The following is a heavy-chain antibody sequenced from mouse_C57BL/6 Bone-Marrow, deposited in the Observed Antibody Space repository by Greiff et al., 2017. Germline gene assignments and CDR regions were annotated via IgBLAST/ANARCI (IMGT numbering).Heavy chain of an antibody. V-gene: IGHV5-12*01. Sequence: EVHLVESGGGLVQPGGSLKLSCAASGFTFSDYYMYWVRQTPEKRLEWVAYISNGGGSTYYPDTVKGRFTFSRDTAKNTLYLQMSRLKSEDTAMYYCARSSGDSSGYHYFDYWGQGTTLTVSS. D-gene: IGHD3-2*02. CDR3: ARSSGDSSGYHYFDY. J-gene: IGHJ2*01. CDR1: GFTFSDYY. CDR2: ISNGGGST.